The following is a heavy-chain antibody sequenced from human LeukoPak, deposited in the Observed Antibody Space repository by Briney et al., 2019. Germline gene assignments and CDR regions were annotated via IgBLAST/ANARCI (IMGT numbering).Heavy chain of an antibody. CDR3: ARVEDTATRGFYFDY. CDR1: GFTFSSYE. D-gene: IGHD5-18*01. Sequence: PGGSLRLSCAASGFTFSSYEMNWVRQAPGKGLEWVSYISSGGTTIYYADSVKGRFTISRDNAKNSLYLQMNSLRAEDTAVYYCARVEDTATRGFYFDYWGQGTLVTVPS. V-gene: IGHV3-48*03. CDR2: ISSGGTTI. J-gene: IGHJ4*02.